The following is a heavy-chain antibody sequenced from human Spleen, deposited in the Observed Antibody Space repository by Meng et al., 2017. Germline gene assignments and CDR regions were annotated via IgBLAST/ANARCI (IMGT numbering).Heavy chain of an antibody. CDR3: ARGTPGRSYSDY. D-gene: IGHD3-10*01. V-gene: IGHV1-18*01. CDR2: FVNNGDT. CDR1: HYTFTGYG. J-gene: IGHJ4*02. Sequence: QVQVVQSGAEVKRPGASVKVSCKASHYTFTGYGVSWVRQAPREGLEWMGWFVNNGDTYSAQKFQGRVTVSADRPTATAYMELRSLRSDDTAVYYCARGTPGRSYSDYWGQGTLVTVSS.